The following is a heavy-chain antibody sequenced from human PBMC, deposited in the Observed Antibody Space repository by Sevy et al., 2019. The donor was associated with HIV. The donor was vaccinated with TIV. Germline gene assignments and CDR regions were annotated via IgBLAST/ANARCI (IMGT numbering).Heavy chain of an antibody. Sequence: GGSLRLSCAASGFTFSSYGMHWVRQAPGKGLEWVAFIRYDGSNKYYADSVKGRFTISRDNSKNTLYLQMNSLRDEDTAVYYCAKNESATYYDFWSGYSNYYYYYGMDVWGQGTTVTVSS. D-gene: IGHD3-3*01. CDR2: IRYDGSNK. V-gene: IGHV3-30*02. J-gene: IGHJ6*02. CDR3: AKNESATYYDFWSGYSNYYYYYGMDV. CDR1: GFTFSSYG.